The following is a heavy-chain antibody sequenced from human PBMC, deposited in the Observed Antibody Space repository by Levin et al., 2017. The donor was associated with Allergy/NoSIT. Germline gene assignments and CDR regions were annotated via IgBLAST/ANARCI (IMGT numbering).Heavy chain of an antibody. CDR3: TTRFQW. CDR2: ITSKTDGAST. CDR1: GFSLSHSW. V-gene: IGHV3-15*01. D-gene: IGHD6-19*01. Sequence: GGSLRLSCAASGFSLSHSWMTWVRQAPGKGLEWVGRITSKTDGASTDYAAPVKGRFTISRDDSKNTLYLQMSSLKIEDPAVYYCTTRFQWWGQGTLVTVSS. J-gene: IGHJ4*02.